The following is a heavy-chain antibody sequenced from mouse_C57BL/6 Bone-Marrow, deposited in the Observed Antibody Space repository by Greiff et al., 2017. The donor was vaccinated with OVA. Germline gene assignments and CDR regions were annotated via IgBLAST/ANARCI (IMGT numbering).Heavy chain of an antibody. V-gene: IGHV1-39*01. CDR3: TKGYNNGY. CDR1: GYSFTDYN. Sequence: EVKLQQSGPELVKPGASVKISCKASGYSFTDYNMNWVKQSPGKSLEWIGVINPNYGTTSYNQKFKGKATFTVDQSSSTALKQLNSLTAEDATDYYCTKGYNNGYWGQGTTLTVSS. CDR2: INPNYGTT. J-gene: IGHJ2*01. D-gene: IGHD2-5*01.